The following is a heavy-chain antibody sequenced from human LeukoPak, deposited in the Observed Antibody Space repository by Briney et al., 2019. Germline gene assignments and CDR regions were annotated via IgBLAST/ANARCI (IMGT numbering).Heavy chain of an antibody. J-gene: IGHJ4*02. CDR2: IYYSGNT. D-gene: IGHD2-8*01. V-gene: IGHV4-59*05. CDR1: GGSISSYY. CDR3: ARKGFCTNGVCSGLDY. Sequence: SETLSLTCTVSGGSISSYYWSWIRQPPGKGLEWIGSIYYSGNTYYNPSLNSRVTISVDTSKNQFSLKLSSVTAADTAVYYCARKGFCTNGVCSGLDYWGQGTLVTVSS.